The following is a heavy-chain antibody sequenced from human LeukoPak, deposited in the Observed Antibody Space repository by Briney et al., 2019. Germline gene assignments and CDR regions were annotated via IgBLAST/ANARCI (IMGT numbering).Heavy chain of an antibody. CDR1: GFTFSSYG. J-gene: IGHJ4*02. Sequence: GGSLRLSCAASGFTFSSYGMHWVRQAPGKGLEWVAFIRYDGSNKYYADSVKGRFTISRDNSKNTLYLQMNSLRAEDTAVYYCAKYFREYYYGSGRQFGPASFDYWGQGTLVTVSS. CDR3: AKYFREYYYGSGRQFGPASFDY. V-gene: IGHV3-30*02. D-gene: IGHD3-10*01. CDR2: IRYDGSNK.